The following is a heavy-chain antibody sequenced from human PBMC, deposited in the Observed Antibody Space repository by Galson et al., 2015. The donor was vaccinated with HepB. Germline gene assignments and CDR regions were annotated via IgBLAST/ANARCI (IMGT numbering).Heavy chain of an antibody. CDR3: VRVSDCTGGTCYFGRFGLDA. J-gene: IGHJ6*02. CDR2: ISGSTSTI. CDR1: GFTFGNFY. V-gene: IGHV3-11*01. D-gene: IGHD2-15*01. Sequence: SLRLSCAASGFTFGNFYMSWIRQAPGKGPEWLSYISGSTSTIYYAESLKGRFTISRDNAKHSLYLQMNSLRTDDTAIYYCVRVSDCTGGTCYFGRFGLDAWGQGTTVTVSS.